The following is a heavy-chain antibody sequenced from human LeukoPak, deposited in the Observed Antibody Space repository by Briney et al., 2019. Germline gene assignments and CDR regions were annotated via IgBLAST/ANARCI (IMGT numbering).Heavy chain of an antibody. CDR2: ISAYNGNT. D-gene: IGHD3-9*01. J-gene: IGHJ4*02. V-gene: IGHV1-18*01. Sequence: VASVKVSCKASGYTFTSYGISWVRQAPGQGLEWMGWISAYNGNTNYAQKLQGRVTMTTDTSTSTAYMELRSLRSDDTAVHYCARGTDRYYDILTGYYEGGYFFDYWGQGTLVTVSS. CDR3: ARGTDRYYDILTGYYEGGYFFDY. CDR1: GYTFTSYG.